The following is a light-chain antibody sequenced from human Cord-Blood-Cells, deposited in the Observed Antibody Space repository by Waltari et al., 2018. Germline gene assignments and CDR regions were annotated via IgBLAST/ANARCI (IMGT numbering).Light chain of an antibody. CDR2: DVS. J-gene: IGLJ3*02. V-gene: IGLV2-14*03. CDR1: SSDVGGYNY. Sequence: QSALPQPASVSGSPGQSIPISCTGTSSDVGGYNYVCWYQHHPGKAPKLMIYDVSKRPSGVSNRFSGSKSGNTASLTISGLQAEDEADYYCSSYTSSSTLVFGGGTKLTVL. CDR3: SSYTSSSTLV.